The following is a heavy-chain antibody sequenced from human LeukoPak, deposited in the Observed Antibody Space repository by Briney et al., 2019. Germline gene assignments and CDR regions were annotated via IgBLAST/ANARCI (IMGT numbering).Heavy chain of an antibody. CDR2: IIPIFGTA. V-gene: IGHV1-69*13. CDR3: AIEIAAAGICDY. D-gene: IGHD6-13*01. CDR1: GGTFSSYA. Sequence: RASVKVSCKASGGTFSSYAISWVRQAPGQGLEWMGGIIPIFGTANYAQKFQGRVTITAGESTSTAYMELSSLRSEDTAVYYCAIEIAAAGICDYWGQGTLVTVSS. J-gene: IGHJ4*02.